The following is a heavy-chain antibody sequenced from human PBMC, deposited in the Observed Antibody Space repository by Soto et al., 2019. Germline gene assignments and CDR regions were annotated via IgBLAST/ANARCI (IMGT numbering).Heavy chain of an antibody. D-gene: IGHD3-22*01. CDR3: ARVDYDISSGYPLFDF. V-gene: IGHV4-39*07. J-gene: IGHJ4*01. CDR2: IYYSGST. Sequence: TGKGLEWIGNIYYSGSTYYNPSLKSRVTISVDMSKNQFSLKLSSVTAADTAVYYCARVDYDISSGYPLFDFLGNGAPVTVTS.